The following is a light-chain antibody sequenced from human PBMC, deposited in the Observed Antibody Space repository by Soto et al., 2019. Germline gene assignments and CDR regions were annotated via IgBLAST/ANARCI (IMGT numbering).Light chain of an antibody. J-gene: IGKJ1*01. CDR2: RAS. CDR1: QSVSND. CDR3: QQYNNWPPAT. Sequence: EMVLTQSPGTLSLSPGDRATLSCRASQSVSNDYVAWVQQKPGQAPRLLIYRASTRATDIPARFSGSGSGTEFTLTISSLQSEDFAVYYCQQYNNWPPATFGQGTKVDI. V-gene: IGKV3-15*01.